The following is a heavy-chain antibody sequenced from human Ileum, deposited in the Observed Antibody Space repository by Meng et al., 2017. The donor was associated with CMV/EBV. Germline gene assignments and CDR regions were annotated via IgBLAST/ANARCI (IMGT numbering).Heavy chain of an antibody. J-gene: IGHJ4*02. Sequence: LRLSWAASGFTFSSYWMTWVRQAPGKGLEWVANIEQDGSEKNYVDSVKGRFTISRDNAKNSLYLQMNSLRAEDTAVYYCARGRLANEYWGQGTLVTVSS. CDR3: ARGRLANEY. CDR2: IEQDGSEK. V-gene: IGHV3-7*01. CDR1: GFTFSSYW.